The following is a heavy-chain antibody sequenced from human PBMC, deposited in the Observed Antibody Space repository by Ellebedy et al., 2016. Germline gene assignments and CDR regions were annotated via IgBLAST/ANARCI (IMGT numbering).Heavy chain of an antibody. CDR3: AKGKTYYDFWSGYFHYYGMDV. CDR2: ISYDGSNK. J-gene: IGHJ6*02. D-gene: IGHD3-3*01. Sequence: GGSLRLSCAASGFTFSSYAMHWVRQAPGKGLEWVAVISYDGSNKYYADSVKGRFTISRDNSKNTLYLQMNSLRAEDTAVYYCAKGKTYYDFWSGYFHYYGMDVWGQGTTVTVSS. V-gene: IGHV3-30-3*01. CDR1: GFTFSSYA.